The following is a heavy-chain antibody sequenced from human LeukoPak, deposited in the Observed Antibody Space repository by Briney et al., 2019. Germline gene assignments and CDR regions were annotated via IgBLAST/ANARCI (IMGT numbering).Heavy chain of an antibody. Sequence: ASVKVSCKASGYTFTSYDINWVRQATGQGLEWMGWMSPNSGDTGYAQEFQGRLTMTRDTSISTAYMELSSLRSEDTAVYYCARAEYSSSFAGYYYYGMDVWGQGTTVTVSS. CDR1: GYTFTSYD. V-gene: IGHV1-8*01. J-gene: IGHJ6*02. CDR2: MSPNSGDT. CDR3: ARAEYSSSFAGYYYYGMDV. D-gene: IGHD6-6*01.